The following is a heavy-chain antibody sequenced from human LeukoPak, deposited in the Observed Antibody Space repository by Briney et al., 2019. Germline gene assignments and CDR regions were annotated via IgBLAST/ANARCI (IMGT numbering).Heavy chain of an antibody. V-gene: IGHV3-53*01. J-gene: IGHJ4*02. CDR3: AKDKGRHIVVVTANFDY. Sequence: PGGSLRLSCAASGITVSSKYMSWVRQAPGKGLEWVSVMQSGGSTYYADSVKGRFTISGDNSKNTLYLQMNSLRVEDTAVYYCAKDKGRHIVVVTANFDYWGQGTLVTVSS. CDR2: MQSGGST. D-gene: IGHD2-21*02. CDR1: GITVSSKY.